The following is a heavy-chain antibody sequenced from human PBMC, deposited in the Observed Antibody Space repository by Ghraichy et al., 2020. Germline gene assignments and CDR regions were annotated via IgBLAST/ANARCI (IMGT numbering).Heavy chain of an antibody. V-gene: IGHV4-4*09. CDR1: GGSISSYY. CDR2: IYTSGST. CDR3: ARHSSGGYYYDSSVDFDY. Sequence: SQTLSLTCTVSGGSISSYYWSWIRQPPGKGLEWIGYIYTSGSTNYNPSLKSRVTISVDTSKNQFSLKLSSVTAADTAVYYCARHSSGGYYYDSSVDFDYWGQGTLVTVSS. J-gene: IGHJ4*02. D-gene: IGHD3-22*01.